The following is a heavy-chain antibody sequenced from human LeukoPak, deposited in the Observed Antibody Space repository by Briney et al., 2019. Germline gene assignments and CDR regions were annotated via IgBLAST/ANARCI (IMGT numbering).Heavy chain of an antibody. J-gene: IGHJ4*02. CDR3: AGTYSGYHY. Sequence: GASVKVSCKAFGGTFRRNDLTWVRQAPGQGLEWMGGFIPNLSMSHYAQKFKARVTITADESTTTVYMELRSLRSEDTAVYYCAGTYSGYHYWGQGTLVTVSS. CDR1: GGTFRRND. CDR2: FIPNLSMS. D-gene: IGHD5-12*01. V-gene: IGHV1-69*10.